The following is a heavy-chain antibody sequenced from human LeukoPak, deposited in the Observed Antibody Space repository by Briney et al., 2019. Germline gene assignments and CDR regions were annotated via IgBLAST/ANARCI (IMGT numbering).Heavy chain of an antibody. CDR2: IIPIFGTA. CDR3: ARRSLDGSGSYYNVPYFDY. V-gene: IGHV1-69*13. CDR1: GGTFSSYA. D-gene: IGHD3-10*01. Sequence: SVKVSCKASGGTFSSYAISWVRQAPGQGLEWMGGIIPIFGTANYAQKFQGRVTITADESTSTAYMELSSLRSEDTAVYYCARRSLDGSGSYYNVPYFDYWGQGTLVTVSS. J-gene: IGHJ4*02.